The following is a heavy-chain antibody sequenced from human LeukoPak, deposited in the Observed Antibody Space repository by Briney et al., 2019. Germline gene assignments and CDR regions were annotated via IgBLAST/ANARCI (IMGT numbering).Heavy chain of an antibody. V-gene: IGHV4-59*08. CDR2: IYYSETT. Sequence: SETLSLTCTVSGGSISSYYWSWIRQPPGKGLEWIGYIYYSETTNYNPSLKSRVTISVDTSKNQFSLKLSSVTAADTAVYYCARQSGYDYYFEYWGQGTLVTISS. CDR1: GGSISSYY. J-gene: IGHJ4*02. D-gene: IGHD5-12*01. CDR3: ARQSGYDYYFEY.